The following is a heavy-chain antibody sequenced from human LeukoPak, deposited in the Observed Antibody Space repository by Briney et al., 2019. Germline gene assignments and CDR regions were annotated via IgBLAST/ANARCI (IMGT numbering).Heavy chain of an antibody. J-gene: IGHJ3*02. CDR2: IYTSGST. Sequence: SETLSLSCTVSGVSISSYYWSWIRQPPGKGLEWIGYIYTSGSTNYNPSLKSRVTISVDTSTNQFSLKLSSVTAADTAVYYCARHYCSSTSCSHDAFDIWGQGTMVTVSS. CDR1: GVSISSYY. V-gene: IGHV4-4*09. D-gene: IGHD2-2*01. CDR3: ARHYCSSTSCSHDAFDI.